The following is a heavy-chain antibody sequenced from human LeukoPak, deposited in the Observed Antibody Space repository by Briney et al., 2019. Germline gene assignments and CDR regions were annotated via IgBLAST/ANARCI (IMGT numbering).Heavy chain of an antibody. J-gene: IGHJ5*02. CDR2: TYFRARWYK. Sequence: SQTLSLTCAISGDSVSSTSVAWNWIRQSPSRGLEWLGRTYFRARWYKEYAESVRSRVSINPDTSKNHFSLQLNSVTPEDTAVYYCARDIVTMVRGVITPSGFDPWGQGTLVTVSS. D-gene: IGHD3-10*01. CDR3: ARDIVTMVRGVITPSGFDP. V-gene: IGHV6-1*01. CDR1: GDSVSSTSVA.